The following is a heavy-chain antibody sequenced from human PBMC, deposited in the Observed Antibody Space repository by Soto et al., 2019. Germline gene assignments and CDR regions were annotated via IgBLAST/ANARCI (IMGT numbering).Heavy chain of an antibody. V-gene: IGHV3-30-3*01. Sequence: GGSLRLSCADSGFTFSNYPMHWVRQAPGKGLEWVAVISFDGSNIYYANSMKGRFTISRDNSKNTVYLQLSSLRPEDTAVYYCARGLTGEAGDYWGQGTLVTVSS. J-gene: IGHJ4*02. CDR3: ARGLTGEAGDY. D-gene: IGHD7-27*01. CDR2: ISFDGSNI. CDR1: GFTFSNYP.